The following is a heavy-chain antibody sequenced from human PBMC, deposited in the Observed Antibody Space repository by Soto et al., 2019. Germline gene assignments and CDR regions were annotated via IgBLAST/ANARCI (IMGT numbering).Heavy chain of an antibody. V-gene: IGHV6-1*01. CDR2: TYYRSKWYN. J-gene: IGHJ4*02. CDR1: GDSVSSNSAA. Sequence: SQTLSLTCAISGDSVSSNSAAWTWIRQSPSRGLEWLGRTYYRSKWYNDYAVSVKSRITVSPDTSKNQFPLQLNSVTPEDTAVYYCARNFKTNFDYWGQGTLVTVSS. CDR3: ARNFKTNFDY.